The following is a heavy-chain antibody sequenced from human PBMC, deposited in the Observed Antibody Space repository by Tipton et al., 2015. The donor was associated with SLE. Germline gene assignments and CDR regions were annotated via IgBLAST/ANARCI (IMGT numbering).Heavy chain of an antibody. CDR2: ISSSSSYI. CDR1: GFTFSNAW. J-gene: IGHJ4*02. CDR3: ASRSRLNWFGELLAALYFDY. Sequence: GSLRLSCAASGFTFSNAWMSWVRQAPGKGLEWVSSISSSSSYIYYADSVKGRFTISRDNAKNSLYLQMNSLRAEDTAVYYCASRSRLNWFGELLAALYFDYWGQGTLVTVSS. V-gene: IGHV3-21*01. D-gene: IGHD3-10*01.